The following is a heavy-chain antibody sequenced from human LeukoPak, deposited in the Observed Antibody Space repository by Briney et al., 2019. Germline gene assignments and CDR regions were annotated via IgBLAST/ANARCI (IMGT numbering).Heavy chain of an antibody. D-gene: IGHD3-22*01. V-gene: IGHV4-4*02. J-gene: IGHJ5*02. Sequence: SETLSLTCAVSGGSISSSNWWSWVRQPPGKELEWIGEIYHSGSTNYNPSLKSRVTISVDKSKNQFSLKLSSVTAADTAVYYCASYPFDSSGFNWFDPWGQGTLVTVSS. CDR1: GGSISSSNW. CDR3: ASYPFDSSGFNWFDP. CDR2: IYHSGST.